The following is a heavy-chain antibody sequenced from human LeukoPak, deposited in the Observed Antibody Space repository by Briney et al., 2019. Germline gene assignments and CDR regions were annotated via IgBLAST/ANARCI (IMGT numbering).Heavy chain of an antibody. Sequence: SETLSLTCTASGRSISSYYGSWIRQPPGKGLEWIGYIYTSGSTKYNPSLKSRVHITVDTSENQFSLKLSSVPGGDTAVYYCAISAARGYYFDYWGQGTLVTVSS. D-gene: IGHD2-2*01. CDR2: IYTSGST. J-gene: IGHJ4*02. CDR3: AISAARGYYFDY. CDR1: GRSISSYY. V-gene: IGHV4-4*09.